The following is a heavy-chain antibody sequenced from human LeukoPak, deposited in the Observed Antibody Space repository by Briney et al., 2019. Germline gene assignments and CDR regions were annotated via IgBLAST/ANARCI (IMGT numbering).Heavy chain of an antibody. J-gene: IGHJ4*02. CDR2: INHSGST. D-gene: IGHD3-10*01. CDR1: GGSISSYY. Sequence: TSETLPLTCTVSGGSISSYYWSWIRQPPGKGLEWIGEINHSGSTNYNPSLKSRVTISVDTSKNQFSLKLSSVTAADTAVYYCARQLGYGSGSSKTRFWFDYWGQGTLVTVSS. CDR3: ARQLGYGSGSSKTRFWFDY. V-gene: IGHV4-34*01.